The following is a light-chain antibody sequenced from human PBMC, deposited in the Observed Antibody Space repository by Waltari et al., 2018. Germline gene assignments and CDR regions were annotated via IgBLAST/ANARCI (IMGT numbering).Light chain of an antibody. CDR3: QSGDNSGTNRVL. CDR1: ALPQQY. CDR2: KDR. Sequence: SYELTQPPSVSVSPGQTARITCSGDALPQQYVYWSQQKSGQAPILGMYKDRERPSGIPERFSGSSSGTTVTLTISGVQAEDEADYYCQSGDNSGTNRVLFGGGTKLTVL. J-gene: IGLJ2*01. V-gene: IGLV3-25*03.